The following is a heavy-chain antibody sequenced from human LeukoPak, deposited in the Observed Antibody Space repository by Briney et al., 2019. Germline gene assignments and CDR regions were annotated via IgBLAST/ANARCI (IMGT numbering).Heavy chain of an antibody. CDR3: AKDMDVYGSGSYYKGFDY. CDR2: IGYDGSNK. J-gene: IGHJ4*02. D-gene: IGHD3-10*01. Sequence: PGGSLRLSCAASGFTFSIYAMHWVRQAPGKGLECVAVIGYDGSNKYYADSAKGRFTISRDNSKNTLYLQMNSLRAEDTAVYYCAKDMDVYGSGSYYKGFDYWGQGALVTVSS. CDR1: GFTFSIYA. V-gene: IGHV3-33*06.